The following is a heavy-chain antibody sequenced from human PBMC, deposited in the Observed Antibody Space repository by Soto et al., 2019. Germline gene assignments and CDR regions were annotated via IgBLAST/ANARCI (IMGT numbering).Heavy chain of an antibody. CDR3: ARGSRVLWFGELFPSPQFDY. V-gene: IGHV1-69*13. Sequence: ASVKVSCKASGGTFSSYAISWVRQAPGQGLEWMGGIIPIFGTANYAQKFQGRVTITADESTSTAYMELSSLRSEDTAVYYCARGSRVLWFGELFPSPQFDYWGQGTLITVSS. CDR2: IIPIFGTA. D-gene: IGHD3-10*01. J-gene: IGHJ4*02. CDR1: GGTFSSYA.